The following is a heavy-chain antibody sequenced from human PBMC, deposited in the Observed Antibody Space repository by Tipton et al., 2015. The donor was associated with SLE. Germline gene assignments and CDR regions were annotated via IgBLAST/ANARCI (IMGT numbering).Heavy chain of an antibody. CDR2: IYYSGST. D-gene: IGHD6-13*01. CDR1: GGSISSNY. Sequence: TLSLTCTVSGGSISSNYWSWIRQPPGKGLEWIGYIYYSGSTNYNPSLKSRVTISVDTSKNQFSLKLSSVTAADTAVYYCASYSSPWYFDYWGQGTLVTVSS. CDR3: ASYSSPWYFDY. V-gene: IGHV4-59*01. J-gene: IGHJ4*02.